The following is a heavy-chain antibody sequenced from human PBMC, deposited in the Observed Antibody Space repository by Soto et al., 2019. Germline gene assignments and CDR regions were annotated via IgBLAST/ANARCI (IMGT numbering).Heavy chain of an antibody. V-gene: IGHV4-4*07. J-gene: IGHJ6*02. CDR2: FYSGST. D-gene: IGHD6-19*01. Sequence: PSVTLSLTCPVSGDSISDYYLSWLRQPAGKGLEWIGRFYSGSTKSNPSLKSRVTMSADTSKNQFSLSLRSVTAADTAIYFCARMYNSGFYRPEGDYYFYGMDVWGQGTTVTV. CDR1: GDSISDYY. CDR3: ARMYNSGFYRPEGDYYFYGMDV.